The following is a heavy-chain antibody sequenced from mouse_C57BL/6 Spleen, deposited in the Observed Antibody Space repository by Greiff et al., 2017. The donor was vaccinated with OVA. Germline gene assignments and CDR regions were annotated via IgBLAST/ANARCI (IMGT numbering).Heavy chain of an antibody. V-gene: IGHV2-2*01. D-gene: IGHD2-4*01. J-gene: IGHJ3*01. CDR3: AREGGLRTAAWFAY. CDR1: GFSLTSYG. Sequence: VQRVESGPGLVQPSQSLSITCTVSGFSLTSYGVHWVRQSPGKGLEWLGVIWSGGSTDYNAAFISRLRISTATSKREGVFKRTSLQADETAIYYCAREGGLRTAAWFAYWGQGTLVTVSA. CDR2: IWSGGST.